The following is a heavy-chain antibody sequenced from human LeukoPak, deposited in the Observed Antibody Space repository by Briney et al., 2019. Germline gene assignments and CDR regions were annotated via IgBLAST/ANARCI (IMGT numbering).Heavy chain of an antibody. CDR2: IYYSGST. J-gene: IGHJ3*02. CDR1: GGSISSYY. V-gene: IGHV4-59*01. D-gene: IGHD3-16*02. CDR3: ARGGYSLPDAFDI. Sequence: SETLSLTCTVSGGSISSYYWSWIRQPPGKGLEWIGYIYYSGSTNYNPSLKSRVTISVDTSKNQFSLKLSSVTAADTAVYYCARGGYSLPDAFDIWGQGTMVTVSS.